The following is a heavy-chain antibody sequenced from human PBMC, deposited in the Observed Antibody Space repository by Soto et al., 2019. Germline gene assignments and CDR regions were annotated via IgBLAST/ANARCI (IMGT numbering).Heavy chain of an antibody. J-gene: IGHJ4*02. Sequence: GGSLRLSCAASGFTFSTYSMKWVRQAPGKGLEWVSYISSSSSTIFYTDSVKGRFTVSRDNAKNSLYLQMNSLRAEDTAVYYFARPTYYYDSSGPPAYWGQGSLVTVSS. CDR1: GFTFSTYS. CDR2: ISSSSSTI. D-gene: IGHD3-22*01. V-gene: IGHV3-48*01. CDR3: ARPTYYYDSSGPPAY.